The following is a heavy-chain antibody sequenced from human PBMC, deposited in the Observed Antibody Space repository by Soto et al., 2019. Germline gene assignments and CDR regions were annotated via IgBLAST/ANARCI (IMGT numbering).Heavy chain of an antibody. CDR2: IDPTDSYV. J-gene: IGHJ3*02. D-gene: IGHD3-22*01. CDR1: GYNFINYW. V-gene: IGHV5-10-1*03. Sequence: EVQLVQSGAEVRKPGESLKISCKGSGYNFINYWISWVRQMPGKGLEWMGRIDPTDSYVNYNPSFQGHVTISVDKSLSTAYLQWDGLKASDTAIYYCAKTSDYDSGDYNPLPLDVFDIWGQGTVVTVSS. CDR3: AKTSDYDSGDYNPLPLDVFDI.